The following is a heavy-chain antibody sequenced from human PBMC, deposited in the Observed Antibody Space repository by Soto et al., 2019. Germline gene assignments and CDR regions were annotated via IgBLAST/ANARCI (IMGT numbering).Heavy chain of an antibody. CDR2: INHSGST. CDR1: GGSFSGYY. D-gene: IGHD1-1*01. CDR3: ARGLYNWNYVYYYYYMDV. V-gene: IGHV4-34*01. Sequence: ASETLSLTCAVYGGSFSGYYWSWIRQPPGKVLEWIGEINHSGSTNYNPSLKSRVTISVDTSKNQFSLKLSSVTAADTAVYYCARGLYNWNYVYYYYYMDVWGKGTTVTVSS. J-gene: IGHJ6*03.